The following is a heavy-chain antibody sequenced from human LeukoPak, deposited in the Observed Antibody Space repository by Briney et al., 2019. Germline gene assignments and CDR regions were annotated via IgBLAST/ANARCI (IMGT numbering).Heavy chain of an antibody. V-gene: IGHV3-33*08. CDR2: VWYDESNK. CDR3: AREDSSGAFDI. CDR1: GFTFSSYG. J-gene: IGHJ3*02. Sequence: GGSLRLSCAASGFTFSSYGMHWVRQAPGEGLEWVAVVWYDESNKYYVDSVKGRFTISRDNSKNTLYLQMNSLRVEDTALYYCAREDSSGAFDIWGQGTMVTVSS. D-gene: IGHD3-22*01.